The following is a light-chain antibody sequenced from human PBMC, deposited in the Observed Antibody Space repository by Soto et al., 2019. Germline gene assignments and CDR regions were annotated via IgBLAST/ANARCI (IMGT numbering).Light chain of an antibody. CDR2: EVS. CDR1: SSDVGGFNY. CDR3: SSYTSSTPSL. Sequence: QSVLTQPASVSGSPGQSITISCTGTSSDVGGFNYVSWYQQHPGKAPKLMIYEVSNRPSGVSNRFSGSKSGNTASLTISGLQAEDEADYYSSSYTSSTPSLLGTRPKSTV. J-gene: IGLJ1*01. V-gene: IGLV2-14*01.